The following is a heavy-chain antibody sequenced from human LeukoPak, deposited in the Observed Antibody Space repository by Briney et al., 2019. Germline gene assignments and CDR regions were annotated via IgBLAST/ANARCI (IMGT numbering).Heavy chain of an antibody. D-gene: IGHD2-2*01. CDR1: GFTFSSYW. CDR2: IKQDGGAK. Sequence: GGSLRLSCAASGFTFSSYWMSWVRQAPGRGLEWVANIKQDGGAKYYMDSVKGRFTISRDSAKNSLYLQMNSLRAEDTAVYYCAKIYCTSTDCYYDYWGQGTLVTVSS. V-gene: IGHV3-7*01. CDR3: AKIYCTSTDCYYDY. J-gene: IGHJ4*02.